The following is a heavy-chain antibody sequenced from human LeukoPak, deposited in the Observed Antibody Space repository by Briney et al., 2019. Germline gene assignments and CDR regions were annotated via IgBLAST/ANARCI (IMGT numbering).Heavy chain of an antibody. CDR1: GYTFTSYY. Sequence: GASVKVSCKASGYTFTSYYIHWVRQAPGQGLEWMGIINPSGGSTSYAQKFQGRVTMTRDMSTSTVYMELRSLRSDDTAVYYCARDRVYCSGGSCYPSYYLDSWGQGTLVTVSP. V-gene: IGHV1-46*01. CDR3: ARDRVYCSGGSCYPSYYLDS. CDR2: INPSGGST. J-gene: IGHJ4*02. D-gene: IGHD2-15*01.